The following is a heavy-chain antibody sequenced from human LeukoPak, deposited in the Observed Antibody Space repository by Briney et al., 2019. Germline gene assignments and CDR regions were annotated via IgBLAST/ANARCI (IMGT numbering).Heavy chain of an antibody. J-gene: IGHJ4*02. CDR1: GFTFSSYG. Sequence: GGSLRLSCAASGFTFSSYGMSWVRQAPGKGLEWVSAVSGSGAYTFYADSVRGRFSISRDNSKNTLYLQMNSLRAEDTAVYYCARDIRVSGSPDYWGQGTLVTVSS. D-gene: IGHD6-19*01. CDR3: ARDIRVSGSPDY. V-gene: IGHV3-23*01. CDR2: VSGSGAYT.